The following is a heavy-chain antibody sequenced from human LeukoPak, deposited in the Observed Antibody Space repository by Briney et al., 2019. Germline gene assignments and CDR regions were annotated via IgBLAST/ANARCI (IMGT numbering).Heavy chain of an antibody. V-gene: IGHV1-2*02. Sequence: ASVKVSCKASGYTFTGKFLHWLRQAPGQGLEWMGGIEPKDGGAVYGQNFRDRVTVTRDTSVSTAYMELSGLRLDDTAVYYCAIENYYDRSGYSKAFDYWGQGTLVTVSS. CDR2: IEPKDGGA. D-gene: IGHD3-22*01. CDR3: AIENYYDRSGYSKAFDY. J-gene: IGHJ4*02. CDR1: GYTFTGKF.